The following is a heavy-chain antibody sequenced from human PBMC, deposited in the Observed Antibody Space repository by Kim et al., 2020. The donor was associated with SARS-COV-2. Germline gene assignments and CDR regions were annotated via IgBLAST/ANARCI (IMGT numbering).Heavy chain of an antibody. J-gene: IGHJ4*02. D-gene: IGHD3-10*01. Sequence: SVKVSCKASGGTFSSYAISWVRQAPGQGLEWMGGIIPIFGTANYAQKFQGRVTITADESTSTAYMELSSLRSEDTAVYYCARELRSDGSGSYYVDYWGQGTLVTVSS. CDR1: GGTFSSYA. CDR2: IIPIFGTA. V-gene: IGHV1-69*13. CDR3: ARELRSDGSGSYYVDY.